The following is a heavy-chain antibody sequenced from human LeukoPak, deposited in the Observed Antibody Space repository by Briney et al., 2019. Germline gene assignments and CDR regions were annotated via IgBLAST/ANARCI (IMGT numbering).Heavy chain of an antibody. CDR3: ARLGPRFTPRYYYGMDV. CDR1: GYSFTSYW. D-gene: IGHD3-3*01. Sequence: GESLKISCKGSGYSFTSYWIGWVRQMPGKGLEWMGIIYPGDSDTRYSPSFQGQVTISADKSISTAYLQWSSLKASDTAMYYCARLGPRFTPRYYYGMDVWGQGTTVTVSS. V-gene: IGHV5-51*01. J-gene: IGHJ6*02. CDR2: IYPGDSDT.